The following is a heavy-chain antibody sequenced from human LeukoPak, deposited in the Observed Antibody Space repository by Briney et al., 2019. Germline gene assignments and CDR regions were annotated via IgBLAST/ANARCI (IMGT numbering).Heavy chain of an antibody. J-gene: IGHJ4*02. D-gene: IGHD1-1*01. CDR2: ISSSGSTI. V-gene: IGHV3-48*03. CDR3: AKATGTLGN. Sequence: GGSLRLSCAASGFTFSSYEMNWVRQAPGKGLEWVSYISSSGSTIYYADSVKGRFTISRDNAKNSLYLQIYSLTAEDTAIYYCAKATGTLGNWGQGTLVTVSS. CDR1: GFTFSSYE.